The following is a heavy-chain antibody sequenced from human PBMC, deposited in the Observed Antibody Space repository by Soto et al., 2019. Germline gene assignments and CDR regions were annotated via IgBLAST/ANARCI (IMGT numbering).Heavy chain of an antibody. CDR1: GCTFSSYS. CDR3: ARDSVTIFGVVTYYGMDV. J-gene: IGHJ6*02. V-gene: IGHV3-21*01. D-gene: IGHD3-3*01. CDR2: ISSSSSYI. Sequence: GSLSLSCAASGCTFSSYSMNWVRQAPGNGLEWVSSISSSSSYIYYADSVKGRFTISRDNAKNSLYLQMNSLRAEDTAVYYCARDSVTIFGVVTYYGMDVWGQGTTVTVSS.